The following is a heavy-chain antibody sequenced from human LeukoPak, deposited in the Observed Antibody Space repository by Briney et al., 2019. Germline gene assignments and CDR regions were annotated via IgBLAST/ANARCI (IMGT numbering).Heavy chain of an antibody. CDR3: ARTRYYYNSRSYGAPYYFDY. CDR1: GGSISSNSYY. V-gene: IGHV4-39*01. Sequence: SETLSLTCAVSGGSISSNSYYWGWIRQPPGKGLEWIGSIYYSGSTYYNPSLKSRVTISVDTSKNQFSLKLSPVTAADTAVYYCARTRYYYNSRSYGAPYYFDYWGQGTLVTVSS. J-gene: IGHJ4*02. CDR2: IYYSGST. D-gene: IGHD3-10*01.